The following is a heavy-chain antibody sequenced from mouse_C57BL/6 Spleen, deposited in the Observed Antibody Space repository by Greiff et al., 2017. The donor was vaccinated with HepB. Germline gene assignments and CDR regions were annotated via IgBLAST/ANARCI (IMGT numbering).Heavy chain of an antibody. CDR3: GRGFTTVVAKGWFAY. CDR2: IYPRSGNT. V-gene: IGHV1-81*01. J-gene: IGHJ3*01. CDR1: GYTFTSYG. Sequence: VKLMESGAELARPGASVKLSCKASGYTFTSYGISWVKQRTGQGLEWIGEIYPRSGNTYYNEKFKGKATLTADKSSSTAYMELRSLTSEDSAVYFCGRGFTTVVAKGWFAYWGQGTLVTVSS. D-gene: IGHD1-1*01.